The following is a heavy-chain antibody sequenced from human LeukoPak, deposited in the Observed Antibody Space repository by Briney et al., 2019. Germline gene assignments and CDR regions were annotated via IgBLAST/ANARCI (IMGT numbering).Heavy chain of an antibody. CDR2: ISSSSSYI. CDR3: ARDESSSWHEPPQWFDP. V-gene: IGHV3-21*01. D-gene: IGHD6-13*01. J-gene: IGHJ5*02. Sequence: GGSLRLSCAASGFTFSSYSMNWVRQAPGKGLEWVSSISSSSSYIYYADSVKGRFTISRDNAKNSLYLQMNSLRAEDTAVYYCARDESSSWHEPPQWFDPWGQGTLVTVSS. CDR1: GFTFSSYS.